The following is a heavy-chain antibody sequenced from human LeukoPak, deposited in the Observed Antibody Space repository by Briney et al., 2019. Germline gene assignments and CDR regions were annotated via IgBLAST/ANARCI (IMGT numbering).Heavy chain of an antibody. D-gene: IGHD1-26*01. V-gene: IGHV3-64*01. Sequence: GGSLRLSCAASGFTFSNYAMHWGRQRPGKGLEYVSGISSTGGSTHYANSVKGRFTISRDNSKNTLYFQMGSLRAEDMAVYYCARVSDGSYYYYWGQGTLVTVSS. CDR1: GFTFSNYA. CDR3: ARVSDGSYYYY. CDR2: ISSTGGST. J-gene: IGHJ4*02.